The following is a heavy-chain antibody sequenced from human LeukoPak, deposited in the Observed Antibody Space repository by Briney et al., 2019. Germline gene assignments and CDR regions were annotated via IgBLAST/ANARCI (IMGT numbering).Heavy chain of an antibody. D-gene: IGHD2-2*01. J-gene: IGHJ3*02. CDR3: AKDRGCSTSCYGEPDDAFDI. V-gene: IGHV3-23*01. Sequence: GGSLRLSCAASGFTSSSYAMSWVRQAPGKGLEWASAISGSGGSTYYADSVKGRFTISRDNSKNTLYLQMNSLRAEDTAVYYCAKDRGCSTSCYGEPDDAFDIWGQGTMVTVSS. CDR2: ISGSGGST. CDR1: GFTSSSYA.